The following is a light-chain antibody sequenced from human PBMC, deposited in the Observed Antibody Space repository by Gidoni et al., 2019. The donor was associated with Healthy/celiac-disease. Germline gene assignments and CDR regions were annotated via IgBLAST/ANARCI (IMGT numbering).Light chain of an antibody. J-gene: IGKJ1*01. Sequence: EIVLTQSPGNLSLSPGERATLSCRASQSVSSSYLAWYQQKPGQAPRLLIYGASSRATGIPDRVSGSGSGTDFTLTISRLEPEDFAVYYFQQYGSSPPTFGQGTQVEIK. CDR1: QSVSSSY. CDR2: GAS. CDR3: QQYGSSPPT. V-gene: IGKV3-20*01.